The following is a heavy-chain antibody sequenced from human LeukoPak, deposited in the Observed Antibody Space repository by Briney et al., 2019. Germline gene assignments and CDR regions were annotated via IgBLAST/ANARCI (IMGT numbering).Heavy chain of an antibody. CDR1: GYTFTSYA. J-gene: IGHJ5*02. Sequence: SVKVSCKASGYTFTSYAISWVRQAPGQGLEWMGGIIPIFGTANYAQKFQGRVTITADESTSTAYMELSSLRSEDTAVYYCARDRDYYGSHPTRFDPWGQGTLVTVSS. CDR2: IIPIFGTA. CDR3: ARDRDYYGSHPTRFDP. D-gene: IGHD3-10*01. V-gene: IGHV1-69*13.